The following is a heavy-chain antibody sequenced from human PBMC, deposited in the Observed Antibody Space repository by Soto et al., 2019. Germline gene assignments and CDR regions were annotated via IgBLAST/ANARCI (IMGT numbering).Heavy chain of an antibody. CDR2: IYYSGST. V-gene: IGHV4-59*01. CDR3: ASFDFFFSGSYTAVSYN. CDR1: DGSISRYY. Sequence: PSETLSLTWTVSDGSISRYYCSWIRQPPGKGLEWIGYIYYSGSTNYNPSLKSRVTISVDTSKNQFSLKLSSVTAADTVVYFCASFDFFFSGSYTAVSYNWGQRTLVTVSA. J-gene: IGHJ4*02. D-gene: IGHD3-3*01.